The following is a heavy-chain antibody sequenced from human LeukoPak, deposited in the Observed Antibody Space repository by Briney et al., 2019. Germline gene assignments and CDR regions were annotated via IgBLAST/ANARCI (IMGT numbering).Heavy chain of an antibody. CDR3: GGYCSSTSCYAENYYYYGMDV. CDR2: ISYDGSNQ. D-gene: IGHD2-2*03. J-gene: IGHJ6*02. Sequence: PGGSLRLSCAASGFTFSNYAMHWVRQAPGKGLEWVALISYDGSNQYYADSVKGRFTISRDNSKNTPYLQMNSLRAEDTAVYYCGGYCSSTSCYAENYYYYGMDVWGQGTTVTVSS. V-gene: IGHV3-30-3*01. CDR1: GFTFSNYA.